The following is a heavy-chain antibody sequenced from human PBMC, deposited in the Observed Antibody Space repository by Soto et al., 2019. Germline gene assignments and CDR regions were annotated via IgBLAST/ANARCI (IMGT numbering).Heavy chain of an antibody. D-gene: IGHD2-21*02. CDR2: IIPTLGIA. J-gene: IGHJ4*02. V-gene: IGHV1-69*02. Sequence: QVQLVQSGAEVKKPGSSVKVSCKASGGTFSSYTISWVRQAPGQGLEWMGRIIPTLGIANYAQKFQGRVTITADKSTSTAYMELSSLRSEDTAVYYCASAYGGDSTRLFDYWGQGTLVTVSS. CDR3: ASAYGGDSTRLFDY. CDR1: GGTFSSYT.